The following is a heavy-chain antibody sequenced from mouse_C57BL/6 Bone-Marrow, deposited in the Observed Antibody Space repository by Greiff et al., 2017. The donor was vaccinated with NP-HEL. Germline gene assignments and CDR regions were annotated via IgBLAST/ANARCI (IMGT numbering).Heavy chain of an antibody. V-gene: IGHV1-55*01. Sequence: QVQLQQPGAELVKPGASVKMSCKASGYTFTSYWITWVKQRPGQGLEWIGDIYPGSGSTNYNEKFKSKATLTVDTSSRTAYMQLSSLTSEDAAVYYCARDGSSWFAYWGQGTLVTVSA. CDR1: GYTFTSYW. CDR3: ARDGSSWFAY. D-gene: IGHD1-1*01. J-gene: IGHJ3*01. CDR2: IYPGSGST.